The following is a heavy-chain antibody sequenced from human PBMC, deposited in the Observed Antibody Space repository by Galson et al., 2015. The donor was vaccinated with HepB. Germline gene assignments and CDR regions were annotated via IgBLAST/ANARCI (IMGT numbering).Heavy chain of an antibody. CDR3: AKVGYYGSTYDALDI. Sequence: SLRLSCAASGFTFSSYAMSWVRQAPGMGLEWVSAMSGSGAYTYYADSVKGRFTISRDNSKNTLYLQMNSLRVEDTAVYYCAKVGYYGSTYDALDIWGQGTMVTVSS. J-gene: IGHJ3*02. CDR2: MSGSGAYT. CDR1: GFTFSSYA. D-gene: IGHD3-10*01. V-gene: IGHV3-23*01.